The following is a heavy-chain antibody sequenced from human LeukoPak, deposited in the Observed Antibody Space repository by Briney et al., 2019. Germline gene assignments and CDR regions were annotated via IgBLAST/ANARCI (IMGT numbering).Heavy chain of an antibody. D-gene: IGHD3-22*01. CDR1: GYTFTSYD. CDR3: ARAIAKNAFDI. CDR2: MNPNSGNT. J-gene: IGHJ3*02. V-gene: IGHV1-8*01. Sequence: ASVKASCKASGYTFTSYDINWVRQATGQGLEWMGWMNPNSGNTGYAQKFQGRVTMTRNTSISTAYMELSSLRSEDTAAYYCARAIAKNAFDIWGQGTMVTVSS.